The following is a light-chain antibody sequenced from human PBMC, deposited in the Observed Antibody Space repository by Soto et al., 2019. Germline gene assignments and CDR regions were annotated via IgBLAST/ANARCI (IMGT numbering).Light chain of an antibody. J-gene: IGKJ2*01. CDR3: QHYLDWPVYT. Sequence: EIVMTQSPATLSVSPGERATLSCRGGQSVGISLAWYQQKPGQAPRLLIYRASTRATGIPDRFSGSGSGTEFTLTISSLQSEDLAVYYCQHYLDWPVYTVGQGTKVDSK. CDR1: QSVGIS. CDR2: RAS. V-gene: IGKV3-15*01.